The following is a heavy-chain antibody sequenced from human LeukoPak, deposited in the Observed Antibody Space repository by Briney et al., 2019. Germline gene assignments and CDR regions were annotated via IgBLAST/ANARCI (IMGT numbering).Heavy chain of an antibody. CDR2: IYHSGST. D-gene: IGHD2-15*01. J-gene: IGHJ4*02. CDR3: ARMVVVVAAYYFDY. CDR1: GYSISSGYY. V-gene: IGHV4-38-2*01. Sequence: SETLSLTCAVSGYSISSGYYWGWIRQPPGQGLEWIGSIYHSGSTYYNPSLKSRVTISVDTSKNQFSLKLSSVTAADTAVYYCARMVVVVAAYYFDYWGQGTQVTVSS.